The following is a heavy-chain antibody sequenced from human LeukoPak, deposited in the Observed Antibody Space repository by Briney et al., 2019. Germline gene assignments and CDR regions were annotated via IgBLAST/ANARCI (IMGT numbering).Heavy chain of an antibody. J-gene: IGHJ6*02. Sequence: GGSLRPSCAASEFTFSSYGMTWVRQAPGKGLEWVAVISSSGESTYYADSVKGRFTISRDTSKNTLYLQTNSLRAEDTALYYCAKVRACSTTSCYRTYGMDVWGQGTTVTVSS. V-gene: IGHV3-23*01. CDR1: EFTFSSYG. CDR3: AKVRACSTTSCYRTYGMDV. CDR2: ISSSGEST. D-gene: IGHD2-2*01.